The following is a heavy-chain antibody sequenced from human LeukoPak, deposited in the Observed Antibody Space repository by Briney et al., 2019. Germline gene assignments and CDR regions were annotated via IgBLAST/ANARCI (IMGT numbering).Heavy chain of an antibody. J-gene: IGHJ4*02. CDR2: IYTSGST. CDR3: ARDHSGYDPYFDY. CDR1: GGSIISHY. Sequence: SETLSLTCTVSGGSIISHYWTWIWQPAGKGLEWIGRIYTSGSTNSNPSLKSRVTMSVDTSKNQFSLKLSSVTAADTAVYYCARDHSGYDPYFDYWGQGTLVTVSS. V-gene: IGHV4-4*07. D-gene: IGHD5-12*01.